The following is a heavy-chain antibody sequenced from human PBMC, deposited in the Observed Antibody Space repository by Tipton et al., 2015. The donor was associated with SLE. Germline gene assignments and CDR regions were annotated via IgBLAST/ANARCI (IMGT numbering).Heavy chain of an antibody. Sequence: TLSLTCTVSGGSISSSSYYWGWIRQPPGKGLEWIGSIYYSGSTNYNPSLKSRVTISVDTSKNQFSLKLSSVTAADTAVYYCAGWELPGFDYWGQGTLVTVSS. J-gene: IGHJ4*02. CDR1: GGSISSSSYY. CDR3: AGWELPGFDY. D-gene: IGHD1-26*01. CDR2: IYYSGST. V-gene: IGHV4-39*07.